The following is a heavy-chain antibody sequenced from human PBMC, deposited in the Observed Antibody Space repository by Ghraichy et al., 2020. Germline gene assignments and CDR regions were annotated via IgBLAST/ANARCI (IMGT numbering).Heavy chain of an antibody. CDR3: ARQGMTPLYYFDF. CDR2: IYDTGTT. J-gene: IGHJ4*01. Sequence: SETLSLTCTVSGASINNYYWSWVRQPPGKGLEWIGYIYDTGTTNYNPSLKSRVTMSVDTSNNQFSLKLNSVTAADAAVYYCARQGMTPLYYFDFWGRGTLVTVSS. CDR1: GASINNYY. V-gene: IGHV4-59*08.